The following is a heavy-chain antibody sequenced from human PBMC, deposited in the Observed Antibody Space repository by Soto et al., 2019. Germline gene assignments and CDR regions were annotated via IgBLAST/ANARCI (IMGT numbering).Heavy chain of an antibody. CDR2: ISYDGSYK. J-gene: IGHJ6*02. CDR1: GFTFSSYG. D-gene: IGHD4-17*01. Sequence: PGGSLRLSCAASGFTFSSYGTHWVRQAPGKGLEWVATISYDGSYKYSADSVKGRFTISRDNSKNTLYLQMNSLRDEDTAVYYCAKRDYGGNPDVYGMDVWGQGTTVTVSS. V-gene: IGHV3-30*18. CDR3: AKRDYGGNPDVYGMDV.